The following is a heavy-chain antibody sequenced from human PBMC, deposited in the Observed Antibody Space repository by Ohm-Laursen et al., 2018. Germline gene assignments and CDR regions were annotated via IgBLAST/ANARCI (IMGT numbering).Heavy chain of an antibody. CDR1: GFTFSNYA. CDR2: ISGPGGLT. D-gene: IGHD2-8*01. J-gene: IGHJ4*02. Sequence: SLRLSCAASGFTFSNYAMSWVRQTPGKGLEWVSGISGPGGLTYYADSVKGRFTISRDNAKNSLYLQMNSLRAEDTAVYYCARTTIVLMVYAIDYFDCWGQGTLVTVSS. CDR3: ARTTIVLMVYAIDYFDC. V-gene: IGHV3-23*01.